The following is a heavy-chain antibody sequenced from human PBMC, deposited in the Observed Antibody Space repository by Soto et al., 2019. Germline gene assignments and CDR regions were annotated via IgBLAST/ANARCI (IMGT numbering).Heavy chain of an antibody. Sequence: PGGSLRLSCAASGFTFSSYAMHWVRQAPGKGLEWVAVISYDGSNKYYADSVKGRFTISRDNSKNTLYLQMNSLRAEDTAVYYCAREDFGIFGIFYGMDVWGQGTTVTVSS. V-gene: IGHV3-30-3*01. J-gene: IGHJ6*02. D-gene: IGHD3-3*01. CDR2: ISYDGSNK. CDR1: GFTFSSYA. CDR3: AREDFGIFGIFYGMDV.